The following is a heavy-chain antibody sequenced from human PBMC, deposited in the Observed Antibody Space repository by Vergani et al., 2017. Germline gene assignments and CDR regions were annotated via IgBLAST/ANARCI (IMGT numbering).Heavy chain of an antibody. CDR3: ATPQTVTRCCIEV. CDR1: GYTFTDHY. Sequence: EVQLVQSGAEVKKPGATMKIPCKVSGYTFTDHYMHWVKQAPGKGLEWMGLVDPEDGETIYAEKFKGRVTIAADTSTDTAHLESSSLRSEDTAVYYCATPQTVTRCCIEVWDQGTTVIVSS. D-gene: IGHD4-17*01. V-gene: IGHV1-69-2*01. J-gene: IGHJ6*02. CDR2: VDPEDGET.